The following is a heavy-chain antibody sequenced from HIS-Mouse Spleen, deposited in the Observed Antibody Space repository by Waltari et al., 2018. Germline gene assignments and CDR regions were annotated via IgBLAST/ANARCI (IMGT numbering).Heavy chain of an antibody. CDR3: ARGAAAGPFDY. Sequence: EVQLVESGGVVVQPGGSLRLSCAASGFTFDDYAMHWVRQAPGKGLEWVFLISWDGGSTYYADSVKGRFTISRDNSKNSLYLQMNSLRAEDTALYYCARGAAAGPFDYWGQGTLVTVSS. J-gene: IGHJ4*02. CDR2: ISWDGGST. D-gene: IGHD6-13*01. CDR1: GFTFDDYA. V-gene: IGHV3-43D*03.